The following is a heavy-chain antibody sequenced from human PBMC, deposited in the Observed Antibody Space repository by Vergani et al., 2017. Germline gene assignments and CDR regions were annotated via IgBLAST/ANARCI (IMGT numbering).Heavy chain of an antibody. J-gene: IGHJ4*02. CDR1: GYSISSGYY. CDR2: INHSGST. D-gene: IGHD3-10*01. CDR3: AKDLHYYGSGSYFSAHFDY. V-gene: IGHV4-38-2*02. Sequence: QVQLQESGPGLVKPSETLSLTCAVSGYSISSGYYWGWIRQPPGKGLEWIGEINHSGSTNYNPSLKSRVTISVDTSKNQFSLKLSSVTAADTAVYYCAKDLHYYGSGSYFSAHFDYWGQGTLVTVSS.